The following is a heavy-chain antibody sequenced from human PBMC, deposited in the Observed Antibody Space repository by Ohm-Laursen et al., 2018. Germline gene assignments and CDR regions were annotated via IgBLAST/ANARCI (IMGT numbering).Heavy chain of an antibody. CDR3: ARHPDYRSDRWFDP. V-gene: IGHV4-4*07. CDR2: VYPSGTT. J-gene: IGHJ5*02. D-gene: IGHD6-25*01. CDR1: GASISNYY. Sequence: GTLSLTCTVSGASISNYYWSWIRQPAGKGLEWIGRVYPSGTTYYNPSLKSRVTISVDTSKNQFFLKLSSVTAADTAVYYCARHPDYRSDRWFDPWGQGTLVSVSS.